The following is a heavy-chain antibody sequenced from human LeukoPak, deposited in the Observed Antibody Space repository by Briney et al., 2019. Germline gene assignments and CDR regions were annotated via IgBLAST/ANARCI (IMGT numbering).Heavy chain of an antibody. CDR2: IKQDGSEK. CDR3: AREGRGYKVAKFDY. CDR1: GFTFSSYA. D-gene: IGHD3-22*01. Sequence: PGRSLRLSCAASGFTFSSYAMHWVRQAPGKGLEWVANIKQDGSEKYYVDSVKGRFTISRDNAKNSLYLQMNSLRAEDTAVYYCAREGRGYKVAKFDYWGQGTLVTVSS. J-gene: IGHJ4*02. V-gene: IGHV3-7*01.